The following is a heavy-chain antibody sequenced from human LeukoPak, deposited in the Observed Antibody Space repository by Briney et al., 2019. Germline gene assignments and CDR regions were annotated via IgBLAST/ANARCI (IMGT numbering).Heavy chain of an antibody. CDR3: TRGPYYGDY. V-gene: IGHV3-48*02. J-gene: IGHJ4*02. CDR1: GFTFSAYS. CDR2: ISLRGSPV. D-gene: IGHD3-16*01. Sequence: GGSLRLSCVASGFTFSAYSMNWVRQAPGKGLEWISYISLRGSPVYYAESVGGRFSISRDNAKNSLSLQMNSLRDDDTALYYCTRGPYYGDYWGQGTLVTVSS.